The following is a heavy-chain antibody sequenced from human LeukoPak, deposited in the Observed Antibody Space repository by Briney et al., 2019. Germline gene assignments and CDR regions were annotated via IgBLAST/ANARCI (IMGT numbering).Heavy chain of an antibody. V-gene: IGHV3-23*01. CDR2: IEASGGAT. D-gene: IGHD6-19*01. Sequence: QAGGSLRLSCAASGFTFSGYAMYWVRQAPGKGLEWVSSIEASGGATYYADSVKGRFTISRDNSKNTLYLQMNSLRAEDTAVYYCAKVLSGWYDFDYWGQGTLVTVSS. J-gene: IGHJ4*02. CDR3: AKVLSGWYDFDY. CDR1: GFTFSGYA.